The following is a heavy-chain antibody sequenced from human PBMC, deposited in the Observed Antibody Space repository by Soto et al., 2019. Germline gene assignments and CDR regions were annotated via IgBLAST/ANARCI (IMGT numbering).Heavy chain of an antibody. CDR3: ARDQLSVTTGSLDYYFMDV. CDR1: GGSIHNGAYY. Sequence: SETLSLTCAFSGGSIHNGAYYWNWVRPHPGKGLEWIGDIYYTGSTHYNPSLKSRVTITVDTSKNQFSLKLSSVTAADTAVYYCARDQLSVTTGSLDYYFMDVWGKGTTVTVSS. V-gene: IGHV4-31*11. CDR2: IYYTGST. D-gene: IGHD4-17*01. J-gene: IGHJ6*03.